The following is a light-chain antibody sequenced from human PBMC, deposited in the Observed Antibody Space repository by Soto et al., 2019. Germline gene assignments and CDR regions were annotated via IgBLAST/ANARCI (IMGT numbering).Light chain of an antibody. CDR1: NSNIGSNN. J-gene: IGLJ2*01. CDR2: RSD. V-gene: IGLV1-44*01. Sequence: QPVLTQSPSASGTPGQRVTIACSGSNSNIGSNNVNWYRHVPGTAPKLLIFRSDQRPSGVPDRFSGSRSGTSASLVINGLQSGDEAHYYCAAWDDSRYGVVFGGGTQLTVL. CDR3: AAWDDSRYGVV.